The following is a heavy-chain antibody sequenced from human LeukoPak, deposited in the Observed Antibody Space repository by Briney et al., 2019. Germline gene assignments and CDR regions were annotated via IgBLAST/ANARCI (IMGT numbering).Heavy chain of an antibody. CDR1: GFSVSTNY. CDR3: ARDKNPPD. V-gene: IGHV3-53*01. CDR2: LYSGGNT. Sequence: GGSLRLSCAVSGFSVSTNYMSWVRQAPGKGLEWVSVLYSGGNTYYADSVKGRFTISRDSSKNTLYLQMNSLRAEDTAVYYCARDKNPPDWGQGALVTVSS. J-gene: IGHJ4*02.